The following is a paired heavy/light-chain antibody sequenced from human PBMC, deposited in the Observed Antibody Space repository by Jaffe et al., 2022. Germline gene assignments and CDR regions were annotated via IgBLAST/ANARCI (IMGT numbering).Heavy chain of an antibody. V-gene: IGHV3-30*03. CDR3: ARDDINGWPAVDY. J-gene: IGHJ4*02. Sequence: QVQLVESGGGVVQPGGSLRLSCAASGFTFSFYGMHWVRQAPGKGLEWVAAISNNGNNKYYADSVKGRFTISRDSSQSTMYLQMNSLRPEDTAVYYCARDDINGWPAVDYWGQGTLVTVSS. CDR1: GFTFSFYG. CDR2: ISNNGNNK. D-gene: IGHD6-19*01.
Light chain of an antibody. J-gene: IGKJ4*01. Sequence: DIQLTQSPSFLSASVGDRVTISCRASQGISSYLAWYQQKPGKAPNLLIYAASTLQSGVPSRFSGSGSGTEFTLTINSLQPEDFATYYCQQINRFSPLTFGGGTKVEIK. V-gene: IGKV1-9*01. CDR1: QGISSY. CDR3: QQINRFSPLT. CDR2: AAS.